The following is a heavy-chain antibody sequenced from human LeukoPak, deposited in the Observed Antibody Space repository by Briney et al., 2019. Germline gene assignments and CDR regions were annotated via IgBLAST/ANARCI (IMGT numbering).Heavy chain of an antibody. D-gene: IGHD5-18*01. V-gene: IGHV3-7*01. CDR2: IKQDGSEK. CDR1: GFTFSSYW. Sequence: PGGSLRLSCAASGFTFSSYWMSWVRQAPGKGLEWVANIKQDGSEKYYVDSVKGRFTISRDNAKNSLYLQMNSLRAEDTAVYYCARVGSYGYGSYKDYWGQGTLVTVPS. J-gene: IGHJ4*02. CDR3: ARVGSYGYGSYKDY.